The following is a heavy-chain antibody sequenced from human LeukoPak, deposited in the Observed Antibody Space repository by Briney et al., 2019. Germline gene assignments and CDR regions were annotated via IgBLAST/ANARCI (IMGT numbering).Heavy chain of an antibody. D-gene: IGHD3-10*01. CDR3: ARGPDGSGNADY. J-gene: IGHJ4*02. V-gene: IGHV4-34*01. Sequence: PSETLSLTCAVYGGSFSGYYWSWIRQPPGKGLEWIGEINYSGSTNYNPSLKSRVTISVDTSKNQFSLKLSSVTAADTAVYYCARGPDGSGNADYWGQGTLVTVSS. CDR1: GGSFSGYY. CDR2: INYSGST.